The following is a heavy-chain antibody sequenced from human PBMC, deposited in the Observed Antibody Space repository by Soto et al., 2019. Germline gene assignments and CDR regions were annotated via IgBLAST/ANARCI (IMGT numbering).Heavy chain of an antibody. CDR2: IYYSGTT. CDR1: GGSISSGDYY. Sequence: SETLSLTCTVSGGSISSGDYYWSWIRQPPGKGLEWLGYIYYSGTTYYNPSLKSRVTISVDTSKNQFSLKLTSVTAADTALSYCARVSRGTTYFDYWGQGTLVTVSS. D-gene: IGHD4-17*01. J-gene: IGHJ4*02. V-gene: IGHV4-30-4*01. CDR3: ARVSRGTTYFDY.